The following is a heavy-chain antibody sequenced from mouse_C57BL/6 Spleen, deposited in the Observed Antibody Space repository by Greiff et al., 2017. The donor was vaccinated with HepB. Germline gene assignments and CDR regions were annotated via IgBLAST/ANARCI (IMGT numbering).Heavy chain of an antibody. J-gene: IGHJ3*01. CDR1: GYSITSGYY. V-gene: IGHV3-6*01. CDR3: ARGDDYGRFAY. Sequence: EVQVVESGPGLVKPSQSLSLTCSVTGYSITSGYYWNWIRQFPGNKLEWMGYISYDGSNNYNPSLKNRISITRDTSKNQFFLKLNSVTTEDTATYYCARGDDYGRFAYWGQGTLVTVSA. CDR2: ISYDGSN. D-gene: IGHD2-4*01.